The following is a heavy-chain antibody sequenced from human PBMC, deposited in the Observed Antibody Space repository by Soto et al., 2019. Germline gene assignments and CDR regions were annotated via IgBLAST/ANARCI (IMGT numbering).Heavy chain of an antibody. CDR2: ISSSSSYI. Sequence: EVQLVESGGGLVKPGGSLRLSCAASGFTFSSYSMNWVRQAPGKGLEWVSSISSSSSYIYYADSVKGRFTISRDNAKNALYLQRNCLRAEDTAVYYCARDAQGIAAAASYGMDVWGQGTTVTVSS. V-gene: IGHV3-21*01. CDR1: GFTFSSYS. CDR3: ARDAQGIAAAASYGMDV. J-gene: IGHJ6*02. D-gene: IGHD6-13*01.